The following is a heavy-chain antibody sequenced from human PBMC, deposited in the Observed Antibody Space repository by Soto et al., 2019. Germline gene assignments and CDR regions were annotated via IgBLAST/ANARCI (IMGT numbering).Heavy chain of an antibody. CDR2: ISAHNGNT. CDR1: GYTFTSYC. V-gene: IGHV1-18*01. J-gene: IGHJ4*02. CDR3: ARGRYGDY. Sequence: QVHLVQSGAEVKKPGASVKVSCKASGYTFTSYCITWVRQAPGQGLEWMGWISAHNGNTDYAQKLQGRVIVTSDTSTSTDYMDLRSLISDDTDVYYCARGRYGDYWGQGALVTVSS. D-gene: IGHD1-1*01.